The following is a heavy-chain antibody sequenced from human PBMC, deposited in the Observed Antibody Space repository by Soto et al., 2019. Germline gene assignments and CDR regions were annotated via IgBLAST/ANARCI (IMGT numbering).Heavy chain of an antibody. V-gene: IGHV3-49*03. D-gene: IGHD3-9*01. CDR3: TRVNFGLRYFDWLLSVPPDY. CDR2: IRSKTYGGTT. CDR1: GFTFGDYA. Sequence: GSLRLSCTASGFTFGDYAMSWFRQAPGEGLEWGGFIRSKTYGGTTEYAASVKGRFTISRDDSKSIAYLQMNSLKTEDTAVYYCTRVNFGLRYFDWLLSVPPDYWGQGTLVTVSS. J-gene: IGHJ4*02.